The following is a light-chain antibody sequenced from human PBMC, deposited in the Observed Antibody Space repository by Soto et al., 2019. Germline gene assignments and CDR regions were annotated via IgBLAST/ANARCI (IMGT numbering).Light chain of an antibody. Sequence: QSSLTQPRSVSGSPGQSVTISCTGTTNDAGNYNYVSWYQQPPGTAPKLMIYEVSKRPSGVPNRFAGSKSGNTASLTISGLQAAAEADYHGSLYTSENAYVFGTGTKV. CDR1: TNDAGNYNY. J-gene: IGLJ1*01. V-gene: IGLV2-18*01. CDR3: SLYTSENAYV. CDR2: EVS.